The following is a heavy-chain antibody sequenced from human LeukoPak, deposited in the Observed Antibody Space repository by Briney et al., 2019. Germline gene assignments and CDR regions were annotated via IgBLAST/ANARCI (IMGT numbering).Heavy chain of an antibody. J-gene: IGHJ1*01. Sequence: SGGSLSLSCAASEFLFSTYWMHWVRHTPGKGLEWISRINGDGRSTTYAEAVKGRFTISRDNAKNTLFLQLNSLRAEDTAVYYCTRGPYSTGWFPAAAEYFQHWGQGTLVTVSS. V-gene: IGHV3-74*03. CDR3: TRGPYSTGWFPAAAEYFQH. CDR1: EFLFSTYW. CDR2: INGDGRST. D-gene: IGHD6-19*01.